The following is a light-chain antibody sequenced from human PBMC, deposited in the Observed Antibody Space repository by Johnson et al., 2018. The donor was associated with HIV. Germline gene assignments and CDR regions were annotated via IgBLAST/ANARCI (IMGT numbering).Light chain of an antibody. J-gene: IGLJ1*01. CDR3: GTWDSSLRPHYV. CDR1: SSNIGNNY. Sequence: QSVLTQPPSVSAAPGQKVTISCSGSSSNIGNNYVSWYQQLPGTAPKLLIYDNNKRPSGIPDRFSGSKSGTSATLGITGLQTGDEADYYCGTWDSSLRPHYVLGTGTQVTVL. CDR2: DNN. V-gene: IGLV1-51*01.